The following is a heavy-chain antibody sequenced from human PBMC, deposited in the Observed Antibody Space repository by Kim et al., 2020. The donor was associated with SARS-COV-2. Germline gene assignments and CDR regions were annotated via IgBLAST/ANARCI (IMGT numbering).Heavy chain of an antibody. V-gene: IGHV3-7*01. Sequence: GGSLRLSCAASGLNFTTSWMTWVRQAPGKGLEWVANINQDGSEAHYVDSVRGRFTISRDNVKKSIFLQMYSLRAKDTAVYYCVGDRGYTYYDIFDYWGQGLLVPVSS. J-gene: IGHJ4*02. D-gene: IGHD5-12*01. CDR3: VGDRGYTYYDIFDY. CDR2: INQDGSEA. CDR1: GLNFTTSW.